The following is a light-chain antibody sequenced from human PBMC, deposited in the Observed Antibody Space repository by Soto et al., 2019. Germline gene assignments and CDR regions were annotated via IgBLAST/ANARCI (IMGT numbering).Light chain of an antibody. CDR3: CSHTNSSNLV. J-gene: IGLJ1*01. Sequence: QSALTQPASVSGSPGQSITISCTGTSSDVGAYNHVSWYQQHPGKAPQLIIYEVSNRPSGLSNRFSASKSGNTASLTISGLQAEDEADYYCCSHTNSSNLVLGNGTKVT. CDR2: EVS. CDR1: SSDVGAYNH. V-gene: IGLV2-14*01.